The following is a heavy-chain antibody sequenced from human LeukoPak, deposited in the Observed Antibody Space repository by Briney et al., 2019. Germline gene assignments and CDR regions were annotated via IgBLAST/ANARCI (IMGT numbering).Heavy chain of an antibody. Sequence: SETLSLTCTVSGGSISSSSYYWGWVRQPPGKGLEWIGSIYYSGSTYYNPSLKSRVTISVDTSKNQFSLKLSSVTAADTAVYYCARKNRARPLFSIAAAGPGWFDPWGQGTLVTVSS. J-gene: IGHJ5*02. CDR3: ARKNRARPLFSIAAAGPGWFDP. CDR2: IYYSGST. D-gene: IGHD6-13*01. CDR1: GGSISSSSYY. V-gene: IGHV4-39*07.